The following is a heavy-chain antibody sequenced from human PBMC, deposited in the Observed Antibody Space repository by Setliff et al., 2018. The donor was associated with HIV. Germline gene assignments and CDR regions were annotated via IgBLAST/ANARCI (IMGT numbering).Heavy chain of an antibody. J-gene: IGHJ5*02. CDR1: GGSISGYY. D-gene: IGHD7-27*01. CDR2: IYSSGSI. CDR3: ARDLPELTGRSFDP. Sequence: PSETLSLTCIVSGGSISGYYWSWIRQPAEKGLEWIGRIYSSGSINYNPSLKSRVTMSVDTSKHQFSLKLTSVTAADTAVYYCARDLPELTGRSFDPWGQGMLVTVSS. V-gene: IGHV4-4*07.